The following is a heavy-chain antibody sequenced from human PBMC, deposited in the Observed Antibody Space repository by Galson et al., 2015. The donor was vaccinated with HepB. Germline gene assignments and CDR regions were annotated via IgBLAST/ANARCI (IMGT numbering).Heavy chain of an antibody. CDR2: ISAYNGNT. CDR1: GYTFTSYG. CDR3: ARVPYSGSYYDAFDI. J-gene: IGHJ3*02. V-gene: IGHV1-18*04. Sequence: SVKVSCKASGYTFTSYGISWVRQAPGQGLEWMGWISAYNGNTNYAQKLQGRVTMTTDTSTSTTYMELRSLRSDDTAVYYCARVPYSGSYYDAFDIWGQGTMVTVPS. D-gene: IGHD1-26*01.